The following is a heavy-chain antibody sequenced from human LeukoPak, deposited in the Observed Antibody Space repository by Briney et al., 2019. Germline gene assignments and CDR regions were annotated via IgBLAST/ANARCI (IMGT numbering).Heavy chain of an antibody. D-gene: IGHD3-10*01. CDR1: GFTFTTYD. Sequence: PGGSLRLSCAASGFTFTTYDMHWVRQAPGKGLEWVAFIRYDGSNKYYADSVKGRFTISRDNSKNTLYLQMNSVRPEDTAVYYCAKDPIGYYGSGSYFYWGQGTLVTVSS. CDR3: AKDPIGYYGSGSYFY. CDR2: IRYDGSNK. J-gene: IGHJ4*02. V-gene: IGHV3-30*02.